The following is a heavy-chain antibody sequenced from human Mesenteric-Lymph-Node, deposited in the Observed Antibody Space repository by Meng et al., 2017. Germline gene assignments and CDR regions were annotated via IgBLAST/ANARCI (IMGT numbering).Heavy chain of an antibody. D-gene: IGHD4-17*01. CDR2: ISSSAGTI. V-gene: IGHV3-11*01. Sequence: GGSLRLSCAASGFTFSDYYMSWIRQAPGKGLEWVSYISSSAGTIYYADSVKGRFTISRDNAKNSLYLQMNSLRAEDTAVYYCARGHDYGDYNDYWGQGTLVTVSS. J-gene: IGHJ4*02. CDR1: GFTFSDYY. CDR3: ARGHDYGDYNDY.